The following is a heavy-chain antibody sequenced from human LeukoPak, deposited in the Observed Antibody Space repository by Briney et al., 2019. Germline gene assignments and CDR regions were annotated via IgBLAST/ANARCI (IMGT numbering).Heavy chain of an antibody. D-gene: IGHD3/OR15-3a*01. J-gene: IGHJ4*02. CDR2: IYSGGST. V-gene: IGHV3-53*01. Sequence: GGSLRLSCAASGFTVSSNYMSWVRQAPGKGLEWVSVIYSGGSTYYADSVKGRFTLSRDNSKNTLYLQMNSLRAEDTAVYYCARVDVEGYYFDYWGQGTLVTVSS. CDR1: GFTVSSNY. CDR3: ARVDVEGYYFDY.